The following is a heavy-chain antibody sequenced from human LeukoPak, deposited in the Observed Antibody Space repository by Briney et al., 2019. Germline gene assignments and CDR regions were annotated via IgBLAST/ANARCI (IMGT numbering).Heavy chain of an antibody. CDR1: GFTFSSYW. CDR2: IKEDGSEK. J-gene: IGHJ4*02. CDR3: ARAGYCSSTSCYYFDY. V-gene: IGHV3-7*01. Sequence: PGGSLRLSCAASGFTFSSYWMSWVRQAPGKGLEWVANIKEDGSEKYYVDSVKGRFTISRDNAKNSLYLQMNSLRAEDTAVYYCARAGYCSSTSCYYFDYWGQGTLVTVSS. D-gene: IGHD2-2*01.